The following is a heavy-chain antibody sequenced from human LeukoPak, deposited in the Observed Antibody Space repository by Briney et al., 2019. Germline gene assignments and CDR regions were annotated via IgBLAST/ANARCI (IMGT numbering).Heavy chain of an antibody. CDR1: GYSISSGYY. J-gene: IGHJ5*02. D-gene: IGHD3-10*01. CDR2: IYHSGST. Sequence: PSETLSLTCAVSGYSISSGYYWAWIRQPPGKGLEWIGSIYHSGSTYYNPSLKSRVTISVDTSKNQFSLKLSSVTAADTAVYYCAREGGITMVRGSTWGQGTLVTVSS. V-gene: IGHV4-38-2*02. CDR3: AREGGITMVRGST.